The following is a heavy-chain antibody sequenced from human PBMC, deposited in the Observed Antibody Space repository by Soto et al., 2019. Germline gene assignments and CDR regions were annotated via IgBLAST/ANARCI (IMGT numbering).Heavy chain of an antibody. CDR3: VRGRYGSEIH. V-gene: IGHV3-53*04. D-gene: IGHD3-10*01. CDR2: VYNGGAT. J-gene: IGHJ4*02. Sequence: EVRLVESGGGLVQPGGTLRLSCAASGCAVGSNYMTWVRQAPGKGLEWVSLVYNGGATHYAASVKGRFTISTHSSQSTLFLQMNSLRTEDTATYYCVRGRYGSEIHWGQGTKVTVSS. CDR1: GCAVGSNY.